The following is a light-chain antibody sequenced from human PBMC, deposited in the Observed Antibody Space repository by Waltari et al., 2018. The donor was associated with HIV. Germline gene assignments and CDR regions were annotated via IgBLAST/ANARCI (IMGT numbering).Light chain of an antibody. CDR2: DVS. Sequence: QSALTQPASVSGSPGQSITISCPGTSSDVGGYNYVSWYQQHPGKAPKLMIYDVSYRPSGVSNRFSGSKSGNTASLTISGLQAEDEADYYCSSHTSSSTLYVVFGGGTKLTVL. CDR3: SSHTSSSTLYVV. CDR1: SSDVGGYNY. V-gene: IGLV2-14*01. J-gene: IGLJ2*01.